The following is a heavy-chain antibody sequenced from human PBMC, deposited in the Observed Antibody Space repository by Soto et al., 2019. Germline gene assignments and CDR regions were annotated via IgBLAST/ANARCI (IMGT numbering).Heavy chain of an antibody. V-gene: IGHV3-23*01. J-gene: IGHJ3*02. CDR3: AKDYSSGYYAFDI. CDR2: ISSGGDT. D-gene: IGHD3-22*01. Sequence: TGGSLRLSCAPSGFTFTTYAMSWVRQAPGKGLEWVSSISSGGDTYYADSVKGRFTISRDSSKNTLYLQMNNLRAEDTATYYCAKDYSSGYYAFDIWGRGTMVTVS. CDR1: GFTFTTYA.